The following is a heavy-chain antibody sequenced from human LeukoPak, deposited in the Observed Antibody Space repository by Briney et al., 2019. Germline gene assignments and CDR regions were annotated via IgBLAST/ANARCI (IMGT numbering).Heavy chain of an antibody. Sequence: SETLSLTCTVSGDSISSYYWSWIRQPPGKGLEWIGYISYSGSTNYNPSLKSRVTISVDRSKTQFSLKLSSVTAADTAVYYCARDSGTYGSGSYSHWGQGTLVTVSS. CDR1: GDSISSYY. D-gene: IGHD3-10*01. J-gene: IGHJ4*02. CDR3: ARDSGTYGSGSYSH. V-gene: IGHV4-59*01. CDR2: ISYSGST.